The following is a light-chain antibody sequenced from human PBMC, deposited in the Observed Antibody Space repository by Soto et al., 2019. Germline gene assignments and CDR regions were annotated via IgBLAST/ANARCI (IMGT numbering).Light chain of an antibody. CDR2: SNN. J-gene: IGLJ3*02. CDR3: APWDDSLSGPWV. CDR1: RSNIGSNY. Sequence: QSVLTQPPSASGTPGQRVTISCSGNRSNIGSNYVYWYQQLPGTAPKLLMYSNNQRPSGVPDRFSGSKSGTLASLAISGLRSDDEADYYCAPWDDSLSGPWVFGGGTKLTVL. V-gene: IGLV1-47*02.